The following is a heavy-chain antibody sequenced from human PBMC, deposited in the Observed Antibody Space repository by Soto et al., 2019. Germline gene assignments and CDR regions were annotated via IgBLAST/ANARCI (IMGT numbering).Heavy chain of an antibody. CDR3: ARRV. V-gene: IGHV3-23*01. CDR1: GFTFSNYP. J-gene: IGHJ4*02. CDR2: ISAGGDRT. Sequence: EVQVSESGGGLVQPGGSLRLSGATSGFTFSNYPMNWVRQAPGKGLEWVSGISAGGDRTYYADSVKGRFTIFRDNSKNSVSLRMNSLRVEDTAVYYCARRVWGQGTLVTVSS.